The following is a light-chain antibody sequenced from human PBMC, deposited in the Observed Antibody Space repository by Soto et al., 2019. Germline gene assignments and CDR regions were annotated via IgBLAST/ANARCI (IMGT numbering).Light chain of an antibody. CDR2: GND. CDR3: QSYDSSLSRFV. V-gene: IGLV1-40*01. J-gene: IGLJ1*01. Sequence: QLVLTQSPSVSGAPGQRVTISCTGNSSNIGAGYDVHWYKQLPGTAPKVLMYGNDNRPLGVPDRFSGSKSGSSGSLVISGLQAEDEADYYCQSYDSSLSRFVFGNGTKLTVL. CDR1: SSNIGAGYD.